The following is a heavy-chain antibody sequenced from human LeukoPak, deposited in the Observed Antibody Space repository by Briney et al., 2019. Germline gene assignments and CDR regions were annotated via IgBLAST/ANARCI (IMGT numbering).Heavy chain of an antibody. Sequence: GGSLRLSCTASGFTFGEYAMSWFRQAPGKGREWVGFIRSKAYGGTTEYAASVKGRFTISRDDSKSIAYLQMNSLKTEDTAVYYCTRDAEFMCDYWGQGTLVTVSS. CDR2: IRSKAYGGTT. CDR1: GFTFGEYA. D-gene: IGHD3-10*02. V-gene: IGHV3-49*03. CDR3: TRDAEFMCDY. J-gene: IGHJ4*02.